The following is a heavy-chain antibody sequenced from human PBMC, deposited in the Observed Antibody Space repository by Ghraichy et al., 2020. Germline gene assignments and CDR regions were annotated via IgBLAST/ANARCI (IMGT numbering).Heavy chain of an antibody. V-gene: IGHV4-31*03. CDR2: IYYSGST. D-gene: IGHD1-26*01. CDR1: GGSISSGGYY. CDR3: ARTHSGSSSFDY. Sequence: SETLSLTCTVSGGSISSGGYYWSWIRQHPGKGLEWIGYIYYSGSTYYNPSLKSRVTISVDTSKNQFSLKLSSVTAADTAVYYCARTHSGSSSFDYWGQGTLVTVSS. J-gene: IGHJ4*02.